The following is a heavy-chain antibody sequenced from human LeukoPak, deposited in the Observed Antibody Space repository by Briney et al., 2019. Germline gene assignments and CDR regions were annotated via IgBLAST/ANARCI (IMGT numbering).Heavy chain of an antibody. V-gene: IGHV1-8*01. CDR1: GYTFTRYN. CDR2: MNPNSGNT. CDR3: ARGLRFLEWLPTNAFDI. Sequence: GASVTLFYTASGYTFTRYNIKRARQATAQEQEWMGWMNPNSGNTGYAQKVQGRVTMTRNTSISTAYMELSSLRSEDTAVYYCARGLRFLEWLPTNAFDIWGQGTMVTVSS. J-gene: IGHJ3*02. D-gene: IGHD3-3*01.